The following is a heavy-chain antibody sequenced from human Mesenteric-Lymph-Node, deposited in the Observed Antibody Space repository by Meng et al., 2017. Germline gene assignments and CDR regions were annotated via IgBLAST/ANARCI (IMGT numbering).Heavy chain of an antibody. CDR2: IIPIFGTA. D-gene: IGHD1-26*01. J-gene: IGHJ4*02. CDR1: GGTFSSYA. V-gene: IGHV1-69*01. CDR3: ARESGSYGEYYFDY. Sequence: GPLGQCGAGVKKPGSWGKVSCKASGGTFSSYAISWVRQAPGQGLEWMGGIIPIFGTANYAQKFQGRVTITADESTSTAYMELSSLRSEDTAVYYCARESGSYGEYYFDYWGQGTLVTVSS.